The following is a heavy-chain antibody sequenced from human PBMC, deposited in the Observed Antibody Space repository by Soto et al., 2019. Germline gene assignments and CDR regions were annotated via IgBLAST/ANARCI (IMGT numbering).Heavy chain of an antibody. CDR2: INHSGST. CDR3: ARDKITGLFDY. CDR1: GGAFSGYY. V-gene: IGHV4-34*01. D-gene: IGHD2-8*02. J-gene: IGHJ4*02. Sequence: ASDTLSLTCAFCGGAFSGYYWTWIRQPPGTGPEWIGEINHSGSTNYNPSLKSRVTISVDTSKNQFSLKLTSVTAADTAVYYCARDKITGLFDYWGQGTLVTVTS.